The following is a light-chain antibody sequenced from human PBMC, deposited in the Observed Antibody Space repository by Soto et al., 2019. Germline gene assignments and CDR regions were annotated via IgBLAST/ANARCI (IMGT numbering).Light chain of an antibody. CDR1: QSVNSNL. J-gene: IGKJ2*01. Sequence: EIVLTQSPGTLSLSPGEGATVSCRASQSVNSNLLAWFQQKPGQAPRPLIHDASRRATGIPDRFSGSGSGTDFTLSTSRLEPEDFAVYYCHQYVSSPLTFGQGTKLEIK. CDR3: HQYVSSPLT. CDR2: DAS. V-gene: IGKV3-20*01.